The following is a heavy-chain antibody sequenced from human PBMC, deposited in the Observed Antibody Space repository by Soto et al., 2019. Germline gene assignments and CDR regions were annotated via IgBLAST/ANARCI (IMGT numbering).Heavy chain of an antibody. V-gene: IGHV2-5*01. CDR2: IYWNDDK. J-gene: IGHJ4*01. CDR3: AQSPHQALCDSTSCLSIFDY. Sequence: VSGPTLVNPTQTLTLTCTFSGFSLNTRGVGVGWIRQPPGKALEWLALIYWNDDKRYSPSLESRLTITKDTSKNQVVLTMTNVDSVDTATYYCAQSPHQALCDSTSCLSIFDYWGQGTLVTVSS. CDR1: GFSLNTRGVG. D-gene: IGHD2-2*01.